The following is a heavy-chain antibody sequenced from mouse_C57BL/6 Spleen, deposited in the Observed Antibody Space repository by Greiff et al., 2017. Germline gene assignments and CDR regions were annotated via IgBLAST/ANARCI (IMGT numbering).Heavy chain of an antibody. J-gene: IGHJ2*01. D-gene: IGHD1-1*01. V-gene: IGHV1-82*01. CDR3: ARLGYGSIYGYFDY. CDR2: IYPGDGDT. Sequence: QVQLQQSGPELVKPGASVKISCKASGYAFSSSWMNWVKQRPGKGLEWIGRIYPGDGDTNYNGKFKGKATLTADKSSSTAYMQLSSLPSEDSAVYFCARLGYGSIYGYFDYWGQGTTLTVSS. CDR1: GYAFSSSW.